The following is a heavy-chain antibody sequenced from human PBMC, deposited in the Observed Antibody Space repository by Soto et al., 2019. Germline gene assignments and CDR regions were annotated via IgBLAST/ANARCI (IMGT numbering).Heavy chain of an antibody. Sequence: KVSCKASGGTFSSYAISWVRQAPGQGLEWMGGIIPIFGTANYAQKFQGRVTITADKSTSTAYMELSSLRSEDTAVYYCARASYDFWSATSYYYYYYGMDVWGQGTTVTVSS. V-gene: IGHV1-69*06. J-gene: IGHJ6*02. CDR1: GGTFSSYA. D-gene: IGHD3-3*01. CDR3: ARASYDFWSATSYYYYYYGMDV. CDR2: IIPIFGTA.